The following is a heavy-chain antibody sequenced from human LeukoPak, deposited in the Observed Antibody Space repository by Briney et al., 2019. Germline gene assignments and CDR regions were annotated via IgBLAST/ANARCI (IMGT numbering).Heavy chain of an antibody. CDR3: ARDPGSGYEEHFDY. J-gene: IGHJ4*02. D-gene: IGHD5-12*01. V-gene: IGHV3-48*03. CDR1: GFTFSSYE. CDR2: ISSSGSTM. Sequence: GGSLRLSCAASGFTFSSYEMNWVRQTPGKGLEWVSYISSSGSTMYYTDSVKGRFTISRDNAKDSLYLQMNSLRAEDTAVYYCARDPGSGYEEHFDYWGQGTLVTVSS.